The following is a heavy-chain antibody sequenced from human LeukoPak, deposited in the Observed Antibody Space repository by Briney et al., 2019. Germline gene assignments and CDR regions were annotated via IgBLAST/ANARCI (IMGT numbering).Heavy chain of an antibody. CDR2: ISHSGTT. J-gene: IGHJ3*02. Sequence: SETLSLTCTVSGGSISSSSYYWGWIRQPPGKGLEWIGIISHSGTTYYNPSLKSRLTTSVDTSTNQFSLSLSSVTAADAAVYYCAHLADYGERGDAFDIWGQGTMVTVSS. V-gene: IGHV4-39*07. D-gene: IGHD4-17*01. CDR1: GGSISSSSYY. CDR3: AHLADYGERGDAFDI.